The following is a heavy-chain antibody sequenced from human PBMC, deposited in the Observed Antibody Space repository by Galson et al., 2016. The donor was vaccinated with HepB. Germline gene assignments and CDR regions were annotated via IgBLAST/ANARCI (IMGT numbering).Heavy chain of an antibody. J-gene: IGHJ3*01. CDR1: GGSINSNSYY. Sequence: ETLSLTCTVSGGSINSNSYYCGWIRQPPGKGLEWIGTIYYSASTFYNPSLESRVTISVDMSKSQFSLKLSSVTAADTAVYYCARQPNWGFPGAFDLWGQGTMVTVSS. CDR3: ARQPNWGFPGAFDL. V-gene: IGHV4-39*01. D-gene: IGHD7-27*01. CDR2: IYYSAST.